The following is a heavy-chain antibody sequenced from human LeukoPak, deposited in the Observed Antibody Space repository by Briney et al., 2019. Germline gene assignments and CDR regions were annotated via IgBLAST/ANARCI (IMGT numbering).Heavy chain of an antibody. J-gene: IGHJ5*02. Sequence: GGSLRLSCAASGFILSGYAMSWVRQAPGKGVEGVSSISYSGDGTKYADSVKGRCTISREDSKNTLYLQMNSLRAEDTAVYYCAKGDTPDNSYNYFAPWGQGTLVTVSS. CDR2: ISYSGDGT. V-gene: IGHV3-23*01. CDR1: GFILSGYA. CDR3: AKGDTPDNSYNYFAP. D-gene: IGHD1-1*01.